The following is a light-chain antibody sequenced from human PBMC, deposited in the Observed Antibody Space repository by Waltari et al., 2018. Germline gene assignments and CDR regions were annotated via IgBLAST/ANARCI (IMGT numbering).Light chain of an antibody. V-gene: IGKV3-20*01. CDR2: GVS. CDR3: QQYGSSPLT. Sequence: EIVLTRSPGTLSLSQGDRTTLSCRASQSVTSSNLGWYQQKVGQAPRLLIYGVSSRATGIPDRFSGSGSGTDFTLTISRLEPEDFAVYYCQQYGSSPLTFGGGTKVEI. J-gene: IGKJ4*01. CDR1: QSVTSSN.